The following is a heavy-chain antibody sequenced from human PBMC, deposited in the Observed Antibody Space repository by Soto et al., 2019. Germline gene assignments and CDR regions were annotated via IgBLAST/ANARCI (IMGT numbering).Heavy chain of an antibody. V-gene: IGHV3-23*01. Sequence: LRLSCAASGFTFSTYAMIWVRQAPGKGLEWVSIITGSGGSTYYADSVKGRFTISRDTSKNTLFLQMNSLRAEDTAVYYCAKDRYGDYGGIDYWGQGTMVTVSS. J-gene: IGHJ4*02. CDR2: ITGSGGST. CDR1: GFTFSTYA. D-gene: IGHD4-17*01. CDR3: AKDRYGDYGGIDY.